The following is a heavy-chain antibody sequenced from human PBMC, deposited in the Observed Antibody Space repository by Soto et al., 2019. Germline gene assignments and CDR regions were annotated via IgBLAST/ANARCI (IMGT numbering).Heavy chain of an antibody. J-gene: IGHJ4*02. Sequence: GASVKVSCKASGYTFTSYGISWVRQAPGQGLEWMGWISAYNGNTNYAQKLQGRVTMTTDTSTSTAYMELRGLRSDDTAVYYCATFTYCSGGSCYPSPFDYWGQGTLVTVSS. CDR2: ISAYNGNT. CDR1: GYTFTSYG. V-gene: IGHV1-18*01. D-gene: IGHD2-15*01. CDR3: ATFTYCSGGSCYPSPFDY.